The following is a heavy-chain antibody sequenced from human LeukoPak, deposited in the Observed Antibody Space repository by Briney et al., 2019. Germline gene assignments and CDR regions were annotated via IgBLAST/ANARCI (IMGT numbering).Heavy chain of an antibody. CDR3: ARALVQYYYDSSGSFDI. V-gene: IGHV1-8*01. J-gene: IGHJ3*02. D-gene: IGHD3-22*01. Sequence: ASVKVSCKASGYTFTSYDINWVRQATGQGLEWMGWMNPNSGNTGYAQKFQGRVTITTDESTSTAYMELSSLRSEDTAVYYCARALVQYYYDSSGSFDIWGQGTMVTVSS. CDR1: GYTFTSYD. CDR2: MNPNSGNT.